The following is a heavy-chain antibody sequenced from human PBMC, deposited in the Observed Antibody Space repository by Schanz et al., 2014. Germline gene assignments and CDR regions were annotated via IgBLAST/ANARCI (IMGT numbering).Heavy chain of an antibody. CDR1: GFTFSKYG. CDR2: IWYDGSNK. J-gene: IGHJ3*01. V-gene: IGHV3-33*01. D-gene: IGHD5-12*01. Sequence: QVQLVESGGGVVQPGRSLRLSCAASGFTFSKYGMHWVRQAPGKGLEWVAVIWYDGSNKDYADSVKGRFTISRDNSKNMLYLQMNSLRVEDTAIYYCARDEGKDGYNLAFDVWGQGTLVTVSS. CDR3: ARDEGKDGYNLAFDV.